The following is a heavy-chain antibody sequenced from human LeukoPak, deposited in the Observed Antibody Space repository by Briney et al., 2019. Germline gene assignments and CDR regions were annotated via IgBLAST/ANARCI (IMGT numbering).Heavy chain of an antibody. V-gene: IGHV1-69*01. J-gene: IGHJ6*02. Sequence: GASVKVSCKASGGTFSSYAISWVRQAPGQGLEWMGGIIPIFGTANYAQKFQGRVTITADESTSTAYMELSSLRSEDTAVYYCARGRSPVGSDGMDVWGQGTTVTVPS. CDR1: GGTFSSYA. CDR3: ARGRSPVGSDGMDV. D-gene: IGHD1-26*01. CDR2: IIPIFGTA.